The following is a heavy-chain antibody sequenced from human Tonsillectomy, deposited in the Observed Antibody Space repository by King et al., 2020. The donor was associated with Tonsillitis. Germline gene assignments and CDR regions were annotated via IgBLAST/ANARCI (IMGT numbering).Heavy chain of an antibody. CDR3: AKDYTQATTPDC. V-gene: IGHV3-30*02. D-gene: IGHD1-26*01. Sequence: VQLVESGGGVVQPGESLRLSCAASGFTFSNNGMHWVRQTPGKGLEWVAVMPYDGKKEYYAASVKGRFAIFRDNSKNTLHLHMTGLRTDDSGVYFCAKDYTQATTPDCWGRGTLVTVSS. J-gene: IGHJ4*02. CDR1: GFTFSNNG. CDR2: MPYDGKKE.